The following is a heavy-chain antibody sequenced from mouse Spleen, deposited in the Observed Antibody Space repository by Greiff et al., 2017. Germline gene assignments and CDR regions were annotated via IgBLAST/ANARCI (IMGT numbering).Heavy chain of an antibody. Sequence: VQLQESGAELARPGASVKMSCKASGYTFTSYTMHWVKQRPGQGLEWIGYINPSSGYTKYNQKFKDKATLTADKSSSTAYMQLSSLTSEDSAVYYCARPSYYDYDGFAYWGQGTLVTVSA. CDR1: GYTFTSYT. D-gene: IGHD2-4*01. V-gene: IGHV1-4*01. CDR3: ARPSYYDYDGFAY. J-gene: IGHJ3*01. CDR2: INPSSGYT.